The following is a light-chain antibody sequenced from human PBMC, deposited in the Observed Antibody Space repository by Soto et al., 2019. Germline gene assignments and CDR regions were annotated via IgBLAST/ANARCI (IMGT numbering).Light chain of an antibody. CDR1: SNDVGRFDY. CDR3: CSYAGSSTPKV. Sequence: QSVLTQPRSVSGSPGQSVTISCTGTSNDVGRFDYVSWYQQHPGKAPKVIIYDFNERPSGVPNRFFGSKSGNTASLTISGLQADDEADYYCCSYAGSSTPKVFGTGTKVTGL. V-gene: IGLV2-11*01. J-gene: IGLJ1*01. CDR2: DFN.